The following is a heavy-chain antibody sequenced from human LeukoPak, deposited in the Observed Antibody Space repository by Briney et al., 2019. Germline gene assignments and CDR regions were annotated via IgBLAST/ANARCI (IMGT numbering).Heavy chain of an antibody. CDR3: ARGRIGGNY. CDR2: ISYSGST. D-gene: IGHD2-15*01. Sequence: PSETLTLTCTVSGGSISSYYWRWIGQPPGKGLEWIGCISYSGSTNYNPSLKSRVTISVDTSKNQFSLKLTSVTAADTAVFYCARGRIGGNYWGQGTLVSVSS. J-gene: IGHJ4*02. CDR1: GGSISSYY. V-gene: IGHV4-59*01.